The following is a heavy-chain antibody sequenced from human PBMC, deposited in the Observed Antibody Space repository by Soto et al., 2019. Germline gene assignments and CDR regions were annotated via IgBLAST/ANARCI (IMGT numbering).Heavy chain of an antibody. Sequence: QVQLVESGGGVVQPGRSLRLSCAASGFSFSAYGMHWVRQAPGKGLEWVAVISYDGSDKYYADSVRGRFTISRDNSKNTLDLQLNSLRPEDTAVYYCARGDGGYGWVWFDPWGQGTLVTVSS. CDR3: ARGDGGYGWVWFDP. CDR1: GFSFSAYG. V-gene: IGHV3-30*03. D-gene: IGHD5-12*01. J-gene: IGHJ5*02. CDR2: ISYDGSDK.